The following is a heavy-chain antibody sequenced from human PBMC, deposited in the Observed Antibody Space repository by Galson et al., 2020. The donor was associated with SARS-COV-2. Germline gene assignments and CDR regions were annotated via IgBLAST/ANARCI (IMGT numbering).Heavy chain of an antibody. CDR3: ARRLSSSNYYGMDV. J-gene: IGHJ6*02. V-gene: IGHV6-1*01. CDR2: TYYRSKWNN. D-gene: IGHD6-6*01. CDR1: GDSVPSNTAA. Sequence: SQTLSLPRAISGDSVPSNTAAWTWIRQSPSRGLEWLGRTYYRSKWNNDYALSVKSRITISVDTSKNQFSLQLNSVTPEGTAVYYCARRLSSSNYYGMDVWGQGTTVTVSS.